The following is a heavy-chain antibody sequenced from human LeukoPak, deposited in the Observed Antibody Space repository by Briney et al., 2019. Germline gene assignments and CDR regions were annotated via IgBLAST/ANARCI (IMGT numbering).Heavy chain of an antibody. CDR1: GYTITSYG. V-gene: IGHV1-18*01. Sequence: ASVKVSCKASGYTITSYGISWVRQAPGQGLEWMGWISAYNGNTNYAQKLQGRVTMTTDTSTSTAYMELRSLRSDDTAVYYCARGDNPDTYYYGSGSYGRVDYWGQGTLVTVSS. D-gene: IGHD3-10*01. CDR3: ARGDNPDTYYYGSGSYGRVDY. CDR2: ISAYNGNT. J-gene: IGHJ4*02.